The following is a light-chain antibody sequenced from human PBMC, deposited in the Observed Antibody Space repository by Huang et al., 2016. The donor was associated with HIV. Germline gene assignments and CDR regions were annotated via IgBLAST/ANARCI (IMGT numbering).Light chain of an antibody. CDR1: QSVSSN. V-gene: IGKV3-15*01. Sequence: EIVMTQSPATLSVSPGERATLSCRASQSVSSNLAWYQQKPGQAPRLLIYGASTRAKGIPARFSGSGSGTEFTLTISSLQSEDFAVYYCQQYNNWPPEETFGPGTKVDIK. CDR3: QQYNNWPPEET. CDR2: GAS. J-gene: IGKJ3*01.